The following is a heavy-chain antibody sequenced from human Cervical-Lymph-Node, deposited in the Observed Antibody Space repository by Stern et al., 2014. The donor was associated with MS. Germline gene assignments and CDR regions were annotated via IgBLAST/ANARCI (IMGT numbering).Heavy chain of an antibody. CDR2: IYHSGTT. J-gene: IGHJ5*02. V-gene: IGHV4-31*03. CDR1: GDSISRGGYY. CDR3: ARDVGREDWFDP. D-gene: IGHD1-26*01. Sequence: QVQLQESGPGLVKPSQNLSLTCTVSGDSISRGGYYWSWLRQHPGKGLEWIGYIYHSGTTYYNPSLKSRVSISVDTSKNQFSLKLRSVTAADTAVYYCARDVGREDWFDPWGQGTLVTVSS.